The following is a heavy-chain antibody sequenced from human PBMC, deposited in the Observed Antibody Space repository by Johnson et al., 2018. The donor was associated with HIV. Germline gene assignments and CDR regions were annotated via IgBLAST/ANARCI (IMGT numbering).Heavy chain of an antibody. CDR2: IKSKTDGGTT. D-gene: IGHD1-7*01. CDR1: GFTFSNAW. V-gene: IGHV3-15*01. J-gene: IGHJ3*02. CDR3: VWNYVAAFDI. Sequence: EVQLVESGGGLVKPGGSLRLSCAASGFTFSNAWMSWVRQAPGKGLELVGRIKSKTDGGTTDYAAPGKGRFTISRGNTKNSLYLQMNNLRAEDTALYYCVWNYVAAFDIWGQGTMVTVSS.